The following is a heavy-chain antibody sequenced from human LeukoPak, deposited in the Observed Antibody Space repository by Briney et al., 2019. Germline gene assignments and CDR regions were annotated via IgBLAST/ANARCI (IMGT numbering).Heavy chain of an antibody. CDR1: GGSLSSSSYY. CDR2: IYYSGST. J-gene: IGHJ4*02. D-gene: IGHD3-3*01. Sequence: SETLSLTCTVSGGSLSSSSYYWGWIRQPPGKGLEWIGSIYYSGSTYYNPSLKSRVTISVDTSKNQFSLKLSSVTAADTAVYYCARLHRRITIFGVVIMPDYWGQGTLVTVSS. CDR3: ARLHRRITIFGVVIMPDY. V-gene: IGHV4-39*01.